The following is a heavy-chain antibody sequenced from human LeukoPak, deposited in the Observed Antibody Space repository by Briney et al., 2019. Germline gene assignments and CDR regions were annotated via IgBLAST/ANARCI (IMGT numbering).Heavy chain of an antibody. CDR2: IYYSGST. CDR3: ARGGSFFREFDY. J-gene: IGHJ4*02. V-gene: IGHV4-59*01. D-gene: IGHD3-16*01. CDR1: GGSISSYY. Sequence: SETLSLTCTVSGGSISSYYWSWIRQPPGKGLEWIGYIYYSGSTNYNPSLKSRVTISVDTSKNQFSLKLSSVTAADTAVYYCARGGSFFREFDYWGQGTLVTVSS.